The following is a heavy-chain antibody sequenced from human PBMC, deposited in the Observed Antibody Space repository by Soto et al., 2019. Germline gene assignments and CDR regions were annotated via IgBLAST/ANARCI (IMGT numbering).Heavy chain of an antibody. CDR3: TTALHGSWYVAYGMDV. J-gene: IGHJ6*02. Sequence: EVQLVESGGGLVKPGGSLRLSCAASGFTFSNAWMSWVRQAPGKGLEWVGRIKSKTDGGTTDYAAPVKGRFTISRDDSKNTLYLQMNSLKTEDTAVYYCTTALHGSWYVAYGMDVWGQGTTVTVSS. V-gene: IGHV3-15*01. CDR1: GFTFSNAW. CDR2: IKSKTDGGTT. D-gene: IGHD6-13*01.